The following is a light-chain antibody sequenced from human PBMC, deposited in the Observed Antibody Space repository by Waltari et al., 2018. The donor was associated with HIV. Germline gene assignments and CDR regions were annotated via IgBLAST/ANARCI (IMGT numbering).Light chain of an antibody. V-gene: IGLV1-36*01. CDR2: YDD. Sequence: QSVLTQPPSVSEAPRQRVTIPCSGSSSNIGTNAVNWYQQLPGEPPTLLIYYDDLLASGVSDRFSGSKSGTSASLAISGLQPEDESDYYCAAWDDSLNGVVFGGGTKLTVL. CDR3: AAWDDSLNGVV. CDR1: SSNIGTNA. J-gene: IGLJ2*01.